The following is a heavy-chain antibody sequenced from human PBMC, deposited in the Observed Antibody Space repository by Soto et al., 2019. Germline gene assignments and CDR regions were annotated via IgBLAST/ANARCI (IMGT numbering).Heavy chain of an antibody. CDR1: GDSISTFY. D-gene: IGHD3-3*01. V-gene: IGHV4-59*01. J-gene: IGHJ4*02. CDR2: VYYTGST. CDR3: VRASTVRNHAPDARNYFCCCYC. Sequence: SETLSLTCTVSGDSISTFYWGWMRQSPGKELEWSGYVYYTGSTNYNPSLKSRGTISVDRSKNQFSLKLTSANAAYTAVYYCVRASTVRNHAPDARNYFCCCYCWSQGPHVTVSS.